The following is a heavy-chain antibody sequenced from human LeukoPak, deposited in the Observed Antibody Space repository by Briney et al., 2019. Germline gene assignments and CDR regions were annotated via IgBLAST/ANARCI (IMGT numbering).Heavy chain of an antibody. CDR1: VYSISSGYY. D-gene: IGHD1-7*01. CDR2: IYYSGST. Sequence: SETLSLTCTVSVYSISSGYYWGWIRQPPGKGLEWIGSIYYSGSTYYNPSLKGRVTVSVDTSKNQFSLKLTSVTAADTAMYYCVRHFGTADYWGQGILVTVSS. CDR3: VRHFGTADY. J-gene: IGHJ4*02. V-gene: IGHV4-38-2*02.